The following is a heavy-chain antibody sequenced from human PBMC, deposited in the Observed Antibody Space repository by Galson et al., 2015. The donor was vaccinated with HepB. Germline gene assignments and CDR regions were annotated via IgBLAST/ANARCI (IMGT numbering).Heavy chain of an antibody. CDR1: GFTVSSNY. CDR2: IYSGGST. D-gene: IGHD4-17*01. CDR3: ARDKGDYGDYGAY. Sequence: SLRLSCAASGFTVSSNYMSWVRQAPGKGLEWVSVIYSGGSTYYADSVKGRFTISRDNSKNTLYLQMNSLRAEDTAVYYCARDKGDYGDYGAYWGQGTLVTVSS. J-gene: IGHJ4*02. V-gene: IGHV3-53*01.